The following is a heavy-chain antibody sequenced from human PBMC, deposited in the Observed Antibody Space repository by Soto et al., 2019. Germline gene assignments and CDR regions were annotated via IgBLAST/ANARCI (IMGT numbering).Heavy chain of an antibody. CDR1: GYTLSNHG. V-gene: IGHV1-18*01. Sequence: ASVKVSCKASGYTLSNHGITWVRQAPGQGLEWMGWIGAYNGNTHYTQSLQGRVTMTTDTSTSTAYMELRGLRSDDTAVYYCARVRQIVGYFYYYMDVWGKGTTVTVSS. CDR3: ARVRQIVGYFYYYMDV. J-gene: IGHJ6*03. CDR2: IGAYNGNT. D-gene: IGHD6-6*01.